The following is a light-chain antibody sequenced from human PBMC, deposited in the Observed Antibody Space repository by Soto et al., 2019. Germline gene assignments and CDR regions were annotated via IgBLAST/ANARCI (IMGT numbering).Light chain of an antibody. CDR1: QNIRSN. J-gene: IGKJ4*01. V-gene: IGKV3-15*01. CDR2: GIT. Sequence: EIVMTQSPVTLSVSPGERATLSCRASQNIRSNFLAWYQQKPGQPPRLLIYGITTRATGIPARFSASGSGKEFTLTISSLQSEDLAVYYCQQYSAWPLTFGGGTKVEIK. CDR3: QQYSAWPLT.